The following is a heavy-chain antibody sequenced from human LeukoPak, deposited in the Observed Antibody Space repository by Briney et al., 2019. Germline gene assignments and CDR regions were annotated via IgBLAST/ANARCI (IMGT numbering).Heavy chain of an antibody. CDR3: AKAPVTTSTGAYCFPFDY. CDR1: GFTLSSYA. D-gene: IGHD2-21*01. J-gene: IGHJ4*02. CDR2: ISVSGNT. Sequence: PGGSLRLSCAASGFTLSSYAMSWVRQGPGKGLEGVSAISVSGNTYHADSVKGRFNICRDRYKNTLYLQMNSLRAEDAAVYYCAKAPVTTSTGAYCFPFDYWGQGTLVTVSS. V-gene: IGHV3-23*01.